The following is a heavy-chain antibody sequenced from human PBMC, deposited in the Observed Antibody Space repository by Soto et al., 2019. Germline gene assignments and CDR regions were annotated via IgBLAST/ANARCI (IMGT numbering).Heavy chain of an antibody. CDR3: ARLGGYYQAFDS. V-gene: IGHV4-39*07. CDR1: GGSISSSSYY. J-gene: IGHJ4*02. D-gene: IGHD3-22*01. CDR2: IYYSGST. Sequence: SETLSLTCTVSGGSISSSSYYWGWIRQPPGKGLEWIGSIYYSGSTYYNPSLRSRVTISVDSSKNQFSLKLDSVTAADTAVYYCARLGGYYQAFDSWGQGTLVTVSS.